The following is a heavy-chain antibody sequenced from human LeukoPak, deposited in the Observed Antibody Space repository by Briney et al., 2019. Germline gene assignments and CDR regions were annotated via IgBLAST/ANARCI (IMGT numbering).Heavy chain of an antibody. CDR2: IYYSGST. CDR3: ARVWVGYCSSTSCPYYFDY. J-gene: IGHJ4*02. Sequence: PSETLSLTCTVSGGSISSYYWSWTRQPPGKGLEWIGYIYYSGSTNYNPSLKSRVTISVDTSKNQFSLKLSSVTAADTAVYYCARVWVGYCSSTSCPYYFDYWGQGTLVTVSS. CDR1: GGSISSYY. D-gene: IGHD2-2*01. V-gene: IGHV4-59*08.